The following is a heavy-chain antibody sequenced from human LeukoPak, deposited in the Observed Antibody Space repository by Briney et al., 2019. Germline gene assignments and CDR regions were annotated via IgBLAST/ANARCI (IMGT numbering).Heavy chain of an antibody. D-gene: IGHD6-6*01. CDR1: GGTFSSYA. CDR3: ARVPRQLVQDYYYGMDV. J-gene: IGHJ6*02. Sequence: SVKVSCKASGGTFSSYAISWVRQAPGQGLEWMGGIIPIFGTANYAQKFQGRVTITADESTSTAYMELSSLRSEDTAVYYCARVPRQLVQDYYYGMDVWGQGTTVTVSS. CDR2: IIPIFGTA. V-gene: IGHV1-69*13.